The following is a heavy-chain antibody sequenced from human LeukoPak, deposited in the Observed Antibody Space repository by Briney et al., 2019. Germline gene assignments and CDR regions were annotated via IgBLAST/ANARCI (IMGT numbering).Heavy chain of an antibody. CDR3: ARHASGIAAAGMGHWFDP. Sequence: SETLPLTCTVSGASISSSSYYWGWIRQPPGKGLEWIGSIYYGGSTYYNPSLKSRVTISVDKSKNRISLKLSSVTAADTAVYYCARHASGIAAAGMGHWFDPWGQGTLVTVSS. V-gene: IGHV4-39*01. CDR1: GASISSSSYY. D-gene: IGHD6-13*01. J-gene: IGHJ5*02. CDR2: IYYGGST.